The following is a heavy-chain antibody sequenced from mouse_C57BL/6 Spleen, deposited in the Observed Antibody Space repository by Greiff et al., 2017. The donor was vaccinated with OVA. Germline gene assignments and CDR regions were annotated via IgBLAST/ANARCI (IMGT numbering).Heavy chain of an antibody. Sequence: VQLQESGAELARPGASVKMSCKASGYTFTCYTMHWVKQRPGQGLEWIGYINPSSGYPKYNQKFKDKATLTADKSSSTASMQLSSLSSEDSAFYYFARSPDCYYLDYWGQGTTLTVSS. V-gene: IGHV1-4*01. J-gene: IGHJ2*01. CDR1: GYTFTCYT. CDR2: INPSSGYP. D-gene: IGHD3-1*01. CDR3: ARSPDCYYLDY.